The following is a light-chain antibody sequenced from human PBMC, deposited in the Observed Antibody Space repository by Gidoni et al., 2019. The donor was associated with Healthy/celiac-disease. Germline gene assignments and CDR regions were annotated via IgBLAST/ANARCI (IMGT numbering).Light chain of an antibody. Sequence: DIQMTQSPSSLSASVGDRVTITCRASQSISSYLNWYQQKPGKAPKLLIYAASSLQSGVPSRFSGSGSGTVFTLTISSLQPEDFATYYCQQSYSTSLYTFGQGTKLEIK. J-gene: IGKJ2*01. CDR2: AAS. CDR1: QSISSY. CDR3: QQSYSTSLYT. V-gene: IGKV1-39*01.